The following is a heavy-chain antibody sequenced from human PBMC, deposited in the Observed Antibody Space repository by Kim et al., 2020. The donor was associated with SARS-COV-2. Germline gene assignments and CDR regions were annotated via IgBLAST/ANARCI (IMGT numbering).Heavy chain of an antibody. CDR1: AYNFASYW. Sequence: GESLKISCKSSAYNFASYWITWVRQMPGKGLEWMGRIDPRDSYVTYSPSFQGHVTISADKSINTAYLQWSSVRASDTAMYYFASGADYDSWGQGTLVTVSP. D-gene: IGHD3-22*01. J-gene: IGHJ4*02. CDR3: ASGADYDS. CDR2: IDPRDSYV. V-gene: IGHV5-10-1*01.